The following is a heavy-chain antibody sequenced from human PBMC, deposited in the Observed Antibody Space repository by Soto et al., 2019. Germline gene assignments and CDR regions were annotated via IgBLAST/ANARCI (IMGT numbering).Heavy chain of an antibody. CDR1: GFTFSRYW. CDR3: TAPSPPYYDTNP. V-gene: IGHV3-74*01. D-gene: IGHD3-22*01. J-gene: IGHJ5*02. Sequence: EVQLVESGGGLVQPGESLRLSCAASGFTFSRYWMHWVRQAPGKGLMWVSRINSDGTSTSYADSVKGRFTISRDNAKNTLYLQMNSLTAEDTAVYYCTAPSPPYYDTNPWGQGTLVTVSS. CDR2: INSDGTST.